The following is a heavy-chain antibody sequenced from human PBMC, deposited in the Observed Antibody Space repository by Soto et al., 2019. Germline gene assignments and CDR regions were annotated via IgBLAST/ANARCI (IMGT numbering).Heavy chain of an antibody. CDR1: GGSISSGGYS. V-gene: IGHV4-30-2*01. CDR2: IYHSGST. CDR3: ARESRYGPLNWFDP. D-gene: IGHD5-12*01. J-gene: IGHJ5*02. Sequence: QLQLQESGSGLVKPSQTLSLTCAVSGGSISSGGYSWSWIRQPPGKVLEWIGYIYHSGSTYYNPSLKSRVTISVDRSKNQFSLKLSSVTAADTAVYYCARESRYGPLNWFDPWGQGTLVTVSS.